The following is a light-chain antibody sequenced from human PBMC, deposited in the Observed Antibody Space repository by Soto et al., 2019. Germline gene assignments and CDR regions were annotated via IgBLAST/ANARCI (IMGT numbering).Light chain of an antibody. CDR2: EVT. CDR1: SNDVGAYNY. V-gene: IGLV2-8*01. CDR3: GSVAGSDNYF. Sequence: QSVLTPPPSASGSPGQSVTISCTGSSNDVGAYNYVSWYQQHPGKAPKLIIYEVTKRPSGVPDRFSGSKSGNTASLTVSGLQVDDEADYFCGSVAGSDNYFVGPGSRS. J-gene: IGLJ1*01.